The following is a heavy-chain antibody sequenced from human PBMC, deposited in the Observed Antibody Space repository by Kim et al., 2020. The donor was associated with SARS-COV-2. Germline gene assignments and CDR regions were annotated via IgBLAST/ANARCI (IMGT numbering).Heavy chain of an antibody. D-gene: IGHD3-10*01. CDR2: IRAHDGYT. V-gene: IGHV1-18*01. CDR3: ARRGGNLRHYSIGV. J-gene: IGHJ6*02. CDR1: GYTFNSFG. Sequence: ASVKVSCKASGYTFNSFGLTWVRQAPGQGLEWMGWIRAHDGYTNYAQNLQGRVTMTTDSSTSTAYMKLTSMRSDDTAVYYRARRGGNLRHYSIGVWGQGT.